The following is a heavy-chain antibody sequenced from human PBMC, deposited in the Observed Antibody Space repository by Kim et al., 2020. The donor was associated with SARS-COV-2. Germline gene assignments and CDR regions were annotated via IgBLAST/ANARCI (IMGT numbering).Heavy chain of an antibody. CDR3: ARVEYCPTPTCYWRALHL. CDR1: GFTFSSHW. Sequence: GGSLRLSCTASGFTFSSHWMTWVRQAPGKGLEWVANINQDGSEKYSVDSVEGRFTISRDNAKNSLYLQMNSLRAGDTAVYFCARVEYCPTPTCYWRALHLWGQGTLVTVSS. V-gene: IGHV3-7*03. J-gene: IGHJ3*01. CDR2: INQDGSEK. D-gene: IGHD2-8*01.